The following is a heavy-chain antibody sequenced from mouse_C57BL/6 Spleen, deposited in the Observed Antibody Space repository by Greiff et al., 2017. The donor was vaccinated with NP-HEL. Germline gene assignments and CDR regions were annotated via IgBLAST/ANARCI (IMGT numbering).Heavy chain of an antibody. CDR1: GYTFTSYW. CDR3: ARHGLYYGSSYVYFYV. V-gene: IGHV1-69*01. Sequence: QVQLQQPGAELVMPGASVKLSCKASGYTFTSYWMHWVKQRPGQGLEWIGEIDPSDSYTNYNQKFKGKSTLTVDKSSSTAYMQLSSLTSEDSAVYYCARHGLYYGSSYVYFYVWGTGTTVTVSS. CDR2: IDPSDSYT. J-gene: IGHJ1*03. D-gene: IGHD1-1*01.